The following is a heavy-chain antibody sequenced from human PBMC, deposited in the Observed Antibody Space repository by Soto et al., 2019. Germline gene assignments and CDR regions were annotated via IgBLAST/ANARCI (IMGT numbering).Heavy chain of an antibody. V-gene: IGHV4-30-4*01. Sequence: PSETLSLTCSVSGGSINSGDFYWSWIRQSPGKGLEWIGHIFYSGSTYYSPSLKSRLTMSLDTSKNQFSLRLTSVTAADTAIYYCARGSMTRRPWFDHWGQGTLVTVSS. CDR3: ARGSMTRRPWFDH. CDR1: GGSINSGDFY. J-gene: IGHJ5*02. D-gene: IGHD6-25*01. CDR2: IFYSGST.